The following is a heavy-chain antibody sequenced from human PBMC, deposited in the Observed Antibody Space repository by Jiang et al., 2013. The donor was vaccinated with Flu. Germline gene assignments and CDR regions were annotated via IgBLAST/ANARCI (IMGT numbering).Heavy chain of an antibody. CDR2: ILYRSKWLN. D-gene: IGHD4-23*01. V-gene: IGHV6-1*01. CDR1: GDSVASNSAA. Sequence: SQTLSLTCAISGDSVASNSAAWNWVRQSPSRGLEWLGRILYRSKWLNEYAVSVKSRITIKPDTSKNEFSLQLNSVTPDDTAVYYCARGMAVARTQYLDLWGRGTPATVSS. J-gene: IGHJ2*01. CDR3: ARGMAVARTQYLDL.